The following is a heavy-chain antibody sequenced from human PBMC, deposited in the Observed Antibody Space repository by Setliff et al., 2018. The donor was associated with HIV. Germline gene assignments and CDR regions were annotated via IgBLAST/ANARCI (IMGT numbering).Heavy chain of an antibody. D-gene: IGHD3-9*01. CDR1: GFTFRDYA. CDR2: TWYDGSDK. Sequence: PGGSLRLSCAASGFTFRDYAMHWVRQAPGKGLEWVGLTWYDGSDKYYGDSVKGRFTISRDNSKNTLYLQMNGLRAEDTAVYYCAKGSYYDLLTAYYLSDYCMDVWGKGTTVTVSS. J-gene: IGHJ6*03. CDR3: AKGSYYDLLTAYYLSDYCMDV. V-gene: IGHV3-30*02.